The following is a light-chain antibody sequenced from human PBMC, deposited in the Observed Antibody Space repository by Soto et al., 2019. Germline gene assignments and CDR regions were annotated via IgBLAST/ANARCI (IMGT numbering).Light chain of an antibody. V-gene: IGKV3-11*01. CDR1: QSVRSN. CDR2: DAS. CDR3: QQRSNWPIT. J-gene: IGKJ5*01. Sequence: IVLTQSPATLSVSPGERVTLSCRASQSVRSNLAWYQQKPGQSPRLLIYDASNRATGIPARFSGSGSGTDFTLTISSLEPEDFAVYYCQQRSNWPITFGQGTRLEIK.